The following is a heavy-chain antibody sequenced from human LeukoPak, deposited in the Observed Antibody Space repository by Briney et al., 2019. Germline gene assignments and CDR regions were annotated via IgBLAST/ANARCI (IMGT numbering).Heavy chain of an antibody. D-gene: IGHD2-15*01. CDR3: AREVLGYCSGGSCYPGGDY. J-gene: IGHJ4*02. Sequence: GGSLRLSCAASGFTFSSYSMNWVRQAPGKGLEWVSSISSSSSYIYYADSVKGRFTISRDNAKNSLYLQMNSLRAEDTAVYYCAREVLGYCSGGSCYPGGDYWGQGTLVTVSS. CDR2: ISSSSSYI. CDR1: GFTFSSYS. V-gene: IGHV3-21*01.